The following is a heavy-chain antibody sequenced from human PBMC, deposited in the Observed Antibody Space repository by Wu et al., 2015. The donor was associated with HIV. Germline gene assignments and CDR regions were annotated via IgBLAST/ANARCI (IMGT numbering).Heavy chain of an antibody. Sequence: QVQLVQSETEMKKPGASLKVSCKASGYTFSAYDINWVRQAPGQGLEWVGWMNPNSGNTGYPQKFQGRVTMTRDTSISTAYMELSRLRSDDTAVYYCARGGPMGYYYYGMDVWGQGDHGHRLL. CDR2: MNPNSGNT. V-gene: IGHV1-8*01. CDR3: ARGGPMGYYYYGMDV. D-gene: IGHD3-10*01. CDR1: GYTFSAYD. J-gene: IGHJ6*02.